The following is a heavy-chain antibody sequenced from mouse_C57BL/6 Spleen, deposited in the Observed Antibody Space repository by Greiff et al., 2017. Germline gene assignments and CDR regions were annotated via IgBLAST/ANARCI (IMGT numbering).Heavy chain of an antibody. D-gene: IGHD1-1*01. Sequence: QVQLQQSGAELVRPGASVTLSCKASGYTFTDYEMHWVKQTPVHGLEWIGAIDPETGGTAYNQKFKGKAILTADKSSSTAYMELRRLTSEDSAVYYCTRQDGSSPFDYWGQGTTLTVSS. CDR1: GYTFTDYE. CDR3: TRQDGSSPFDY. V-gene: IGHV1-15*01. J-gene: IGHJ2*01. CDR2: IDPETGGT.